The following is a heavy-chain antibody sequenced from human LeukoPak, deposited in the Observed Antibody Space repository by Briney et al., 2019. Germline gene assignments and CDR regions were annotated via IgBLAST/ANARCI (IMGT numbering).Heavy chain of an antibody. Sequence: GGSLRPSCAASGFTFRSYAMSWVRQAPGKGLEWVSAISGSGGSTYYADSVKGRFTISRDNSKNTLYLQMNSLRAEDTAVYYCGREYASSGYCDSWGQGTLVTVSS. CDR2: ISGSGGST. D-gene: IGHD3-22*01. J-gene: IGHJ4*02. CDR3: GREYASSGYCDS. V-gene: IGHV3-23*01. CDR1: GFTFRSYA.